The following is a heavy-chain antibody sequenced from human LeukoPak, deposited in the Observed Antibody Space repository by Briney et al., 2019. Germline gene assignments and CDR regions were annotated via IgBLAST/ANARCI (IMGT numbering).Heavy chain of an antibody. J-gene: IGHJ3*02. CDR2: ISGSGGST. CDR1: GFTFSSYA. D-gene: IGHD5-24*01. CDR3: ARSYNGGGYNYDAFDI. Sequence: GGSLRLSCAASGFTFSSYAMSWVRQAPGKGLEWVSAISGSGGSTYYADSVKGRFTISRDNSKNTLYLQMNSLRAEDTAVYYCARSYNGGGYNYDAFDIWGQGTMVTVSS. V-gene: IGHV3-23*01.